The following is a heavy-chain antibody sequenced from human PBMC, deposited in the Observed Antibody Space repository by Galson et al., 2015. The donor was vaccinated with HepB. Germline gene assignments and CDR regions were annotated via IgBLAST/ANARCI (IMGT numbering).Heavy chain of an antibody. CDR1: GFTFSSYS. V-gene: IGHV3-21*01. J-gene: IGHJ4*02. D-gene: IGHD5-18*01. CDR3: ARGDMVTFFWDY. CDR2: ISSSSSYI. Sequence: SLRLSCAASGFTFSSYSMNWVRQAPGKGLEWASSISSSSSYIYYADSVKGRFTISRDNAKNSLYLQMNSLRAEDTAVYYCARGDMVTFFWDYWGQGTLVTVSS.